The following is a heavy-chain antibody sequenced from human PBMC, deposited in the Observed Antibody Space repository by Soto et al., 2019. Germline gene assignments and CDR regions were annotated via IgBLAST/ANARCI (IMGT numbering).Heavy chain of an antibody. J-gene: IGHJ2*01. CDR2: IYRSGST. CDR1: GYSINNDYY. Sequence: LSLTCAVPGYSINNDYYWGWIRQPPGRGLEYIGSIYRSGSTYYSPSLKSRVTISLDTSKNQFSLHLNSVTAADTAVYYCAREARTLEWYLDLWGRGTLVTVSS. CDR3: AREARTLEWYLDL. V-gene: IGHV4-38-2*01. D-gene: IGHD6-6*01.